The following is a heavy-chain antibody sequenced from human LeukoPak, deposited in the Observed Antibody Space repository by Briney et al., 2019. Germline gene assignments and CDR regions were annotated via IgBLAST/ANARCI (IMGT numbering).Heavy chain of an antibody. CDR1: GGSFSGYY. V-gene: IGHV4-59*01. CDR2: IYYSGST. J-gene: IGHJ6*03. D-gene: IGHD2-2*01. Sequence: TSETLSLTCAVYGGSFSGYYWSWIRQSPGKGLEWIGYIYYSGSTNYNPSLKSRVTISVDTSKNQFSLKLSSVTAADTAVYYCARESSYYDYYYYMDVWGKGTTVTVSS. CDR3: ARESSYYDYYYYMDV.